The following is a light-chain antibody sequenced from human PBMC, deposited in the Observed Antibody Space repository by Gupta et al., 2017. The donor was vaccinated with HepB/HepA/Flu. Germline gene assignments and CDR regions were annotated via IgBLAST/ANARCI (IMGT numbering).Light chain of an antibody. CDR1: KLGNKY. Sequence: SSDLTQPPSVSVSPGQPASLTCSGDKLGNKYAYWCQQKPGQSPVLVMYEKNRRPAGIPERFSGSNSGNTASLTISGTQARDEDDYYCQTGDSNTVVFGGGTKLTVL. V-gene: IGLV3-1*01. CDR3: QTGDSNTVV. CDR2: EKN. J-gene: IGLJ2*01.